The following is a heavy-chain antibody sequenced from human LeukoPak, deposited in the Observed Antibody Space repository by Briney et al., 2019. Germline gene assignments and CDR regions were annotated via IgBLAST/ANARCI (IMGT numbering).Heavy chain of an antibody. V-gene: IGHV3-23*01. CDR3: AKDLRGLSTLYYYYMDV. CDR1: GFTFSSYA. CDR2: ISGSGGST. Sequence: GGSLRLSCAASGFTFSSYAMSWVRQAPGKGLEWVSAISGSGGSTYYADSVKGRFTISRDNSKNTLYLQMNSLRAEDTAVYYCAKDLRGLSTLYYYYMDVWGKGTTLTVSS. J-gene: IGHJ6*03. D-gene: IGHD3-16*02.